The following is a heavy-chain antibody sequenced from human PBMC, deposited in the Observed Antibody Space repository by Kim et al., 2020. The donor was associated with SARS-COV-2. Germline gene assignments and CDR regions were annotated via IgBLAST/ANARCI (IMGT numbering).Heavy chain of an antibody. D-gene: IGHD3-22*01. V-gene: IGHV4-61*01. CDR1: GGSVSSGSYY. CDR3: ARDASAYYDSSGFLNWFDP. J-gene: IGHJ5*02. Sequence: SETLSLTCTVSGGSVSSGSYYWSWIRQPPGKGLEWIGYIYYSGSTNYNPSLKSRVTISVDTSKNQFSLKLSSVTAADTAVYYCARDASAYYDSSGFLNWFDPWGQGTLVTVSS. CDR2: IYYSGST.